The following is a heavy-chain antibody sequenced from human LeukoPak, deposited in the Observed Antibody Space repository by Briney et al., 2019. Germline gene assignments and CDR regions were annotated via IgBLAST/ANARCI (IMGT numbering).Heavy chain of an antibody. D-gene: IGHD3-22*01. CDR2: ISYDGSDK. V-gene: IGHV3-30*18. CDR3: AQDAGRGYNFDSTGYYLY. J-gene: IGHJ4*02. Sequence: PETSLRLSCAASGFTFSRYGMHWVRQAPGKGLEWVAVISYDGSDKYFADSVKGRFTISRDNSKNTLYLQMNSLRLEDTAVYYCAQDAGRGYNFDSTGYYLYWGQGTRVTVSS. CDR1: GFTFSRYG.